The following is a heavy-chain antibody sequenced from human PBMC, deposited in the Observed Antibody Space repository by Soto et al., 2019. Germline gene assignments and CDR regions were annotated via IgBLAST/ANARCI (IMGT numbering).Heavy chain of an antibody. CDR3: ARLGGDSSGTDSVFLLKRSFDL. Sequence: SMVCVSGIPGKGLEWMGIIYPGDSDTRYSPSFQGQVTISADKSISTAYLQWSSLKASDTAMYYCARLGGDSSGTDSVFLLKRSFDL. D-gene: IGHD6-25*01. CDR1: S. V-gene: IGHV5-51*01. J-gene: IGHJ2*01. CDR2: IYPGDSDT.